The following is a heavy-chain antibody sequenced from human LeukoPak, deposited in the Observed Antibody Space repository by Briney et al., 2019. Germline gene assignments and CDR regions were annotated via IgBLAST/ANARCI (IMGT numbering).Heavy chain of an antibody. CDR2: INHSGST. D-gene: IGHD2-2*01. J-gene: IGHJ5*02. CDR1: GGSFSGYY. V-gene: IGHV4-34*01. CDR3: ARESVVPAARQYNWFDP. Sequence: SETLSLTCAVYGGSFSGYYWSWIRQPPGKGLEWIGEINHSGSTNYNPSLKSRVTISVDTSKNQFSLKLSSVTAADTAVYYCARESVVPAARQYNWFDPGGQGTLVTVSS.